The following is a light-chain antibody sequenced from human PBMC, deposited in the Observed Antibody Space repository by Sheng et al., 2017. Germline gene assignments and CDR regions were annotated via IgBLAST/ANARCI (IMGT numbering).Light chain of an antibody. CDR2: KDT. CDR1: SLAKHY. V-gene: IGLV3-25*03. Sequence: SSELTQPPSVSVSPGQTARITCSGDSLAKHYVYWYQQKPGQAPTLLIYKDTERPSGIPERFSGSSSGTTVTLTFSGVQAEDEADYYCQSLDSTTSYVFGTGTQVTVL. J-gene: IGLJ1*01. CDR3: QSLDSTTSYV.